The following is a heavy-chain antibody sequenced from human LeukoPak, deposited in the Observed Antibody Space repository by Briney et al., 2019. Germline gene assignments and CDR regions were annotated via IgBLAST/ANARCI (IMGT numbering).Heavy chain of an antibody. CDR2: IYYSGST. Sequence: SETLSLTCTVSGGSISSSSYYWGWIRQPPGKGLEWIGSIYYSGSTYYNPSLKSRVTISVDTSKNQFSLKLSSVTAADTAVYYCARLTPPSAFDIWGQGTMVTVSS. CDR1: GGSISSSSYY. CDR3: ARLTPPSAFDI. J-gene: IGHJ3*02. V-gene: IGHV4-39*01. D-gene: IGHD3-16*01.